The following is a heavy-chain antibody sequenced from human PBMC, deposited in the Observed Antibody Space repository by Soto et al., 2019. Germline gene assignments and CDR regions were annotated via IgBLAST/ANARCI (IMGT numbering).Heavy chain of an antibody. CDR2: ISAYNGNT. V-gene: IGHV1-18*01. Sequence: ASVKVSCKASGYTFTSYGISWVRQAPGQGLEWMGWISAYNGNTKYAQKLQGRVTMTTDESTTTAYMELRSLRSEDTAVYYCARDQTGITGTRAWFDPWGQGTLVTVSS. J-gene: IGHJ5*02. D-gene: IGHD1-7*01. CDR1: GYTFTSYG. CDR3: ARDQTGITGTRAWFDP.